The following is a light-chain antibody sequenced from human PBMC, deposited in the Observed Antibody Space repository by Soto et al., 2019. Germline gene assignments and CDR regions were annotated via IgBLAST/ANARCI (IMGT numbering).Light chain of an antibody. CDR1: QSVGDN. J-gene: IGKJ1*01. V-gene: IGKV3-15*01. CDR3: QQYDHWPRT. CDR2: GAS. Sequence: ILMTQSPATLSVSPGERATLSCRASQSVGDNSAWYQQKPGQAPRLLVYGASTRAAGIPARFIGSGSGTEFTLIISSVQSDDFALYYCQQYDHWPRTFGQGTKVEI.